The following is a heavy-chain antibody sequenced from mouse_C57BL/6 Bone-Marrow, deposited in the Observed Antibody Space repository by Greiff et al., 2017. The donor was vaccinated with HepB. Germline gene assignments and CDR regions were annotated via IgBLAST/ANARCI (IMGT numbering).Heavy chain of an antibody. D-gene: IGHD4-1*01. Sequence: EVQRVESGGGLVQPGGSLKLSCAASGFTFSDYYMYWVRQTPEKRLEWVAYISNGGGSTYYPDTVKGRFTISRDNAKNTLYLQMSRLKSEDTAMYYCARRLGDYFDYWGQGTTLTVSS. CDR3: ARRLGDYFDY. J-gene: IGHJ2*01. CDR1: GFTFSDYY. V-gene: IGHV5-12*01. CDR2: ISNGGGST.